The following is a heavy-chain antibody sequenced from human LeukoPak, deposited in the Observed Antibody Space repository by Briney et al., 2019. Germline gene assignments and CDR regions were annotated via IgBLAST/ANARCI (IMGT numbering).Heavy chain of an antibody. CDR2: IYTSGST. V-gene: IGHV4-4*07. CDR1: GGSISSYY. CDR3: ARVVGDSSGWFLLRGRTRGYNWFDP. Sequence: SETLSLTCTVSGGSISSYYWSWIRQPAGKGLEWIGRIYTSGSTNYNPSLKSRFTRSVDTSKNQFSLTLSSVTAADTAVYYCARVVGDSSGWFLLRGRTRGYNWFDPWGQGTLVTVSS. D-gene: IGHD6-19*01. J-gene: IGHJ5*02.